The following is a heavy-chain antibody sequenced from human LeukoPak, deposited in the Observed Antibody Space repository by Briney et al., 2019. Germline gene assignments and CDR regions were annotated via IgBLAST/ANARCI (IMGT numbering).Heavy chain of an antibody. J-gene: IGHJ5*02. CDR3: ARDLGAYCSSTSCYAYHNWFDP. V-gene: IGHV1-46*01. CDR2: INPSGGST. D-gene: IGHD2-2*01. CDR1: GYTFTSYY. Sequence: ASVKVSCKASGYTFTSYYMHWVRHAHAQGLEWMGIINPSGGSTSYAQKFQGRVTMARDTSISTAYMELSRLRSDDTAVYYCARDLGAYCSSTSCYAYHNWFDPWGQGTLVTVSS.